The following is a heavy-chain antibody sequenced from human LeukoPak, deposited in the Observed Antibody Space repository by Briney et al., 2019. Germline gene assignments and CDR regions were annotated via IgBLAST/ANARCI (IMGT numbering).Heavy chain of an antibody. CDR2: IYYSGST. J-gene: IGHJ6*03. CDR3: ARHLDIVVVPAAIYYYYYMDI. V-gene: IGHV4-39*01. D-gene: IGHD2-2*03. CDR1: GGSISSSSYY. Sequence: SETLSLTCTVSGGSISSSSYYWGWIRQPPGKGLEWIGSIYYSGSTYYNPSLKSRVTISVDTSKNQFSLKLSSVTAADTAVYYCARHLDIVVVPAAIYYYYYMDIWGKGTTVTVFS.